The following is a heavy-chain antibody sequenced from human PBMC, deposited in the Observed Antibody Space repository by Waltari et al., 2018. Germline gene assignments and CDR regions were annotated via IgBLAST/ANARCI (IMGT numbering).Heavy chain of an antibody. D-gene: IGHD6-13*01. Sequence: QVQLQESGPGLVKPSETLSLTCTVSGGSISSYYWSWIRQPAGKGLEWIGRIYTSGSTNYNPSLKGRVPMSVDTSKNQFSLKRSSVTSADTAVYYCARGLIAAAGPTPPDYLGQGTLVTVSS. CDR3: ARGLIAAAGPTPPDY. CDR2: IYTSGST. CDR1: GGSISSYY. V-gene: IGHV4-4*07. J-gene: IGHJ4*02.